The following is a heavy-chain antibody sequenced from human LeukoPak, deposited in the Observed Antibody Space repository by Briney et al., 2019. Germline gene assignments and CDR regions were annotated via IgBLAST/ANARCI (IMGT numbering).Heavy chain of an antibody. CDR1: GGTFSSYA. CDR2: IIPIFGTA. J-gene: IGHJ5*02. V-gene: IGHV1-69*05. D-gene: IGHD3-22*01. Sequence: ASVKVSCKASGGTFSSYAICWVRQAPGQGLEWMGGIIPIFGTANYAQKFQGRVTITTDESTCTAYMELSSLRSEDTAVYYCAQGSGYYAFLNWFDPWGQGTLVTVSS. CDR3: AQGSGYYAFLNWFDP.